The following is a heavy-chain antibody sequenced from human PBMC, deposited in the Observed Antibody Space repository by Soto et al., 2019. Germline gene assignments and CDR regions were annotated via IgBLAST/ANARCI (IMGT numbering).Heavy chain of an antibody. J-gene: IGHJ5*02. CDR1: GGSFSGYY. CDR2: INHSGST. CDR3: ARRRWWFDP. Sequence: SETLSLTCAVYGGSFSGYYWSWIRQPPGKGLEWIGEINHSGSTNYNPSLKSRVTISVDTSKNQFSLKLSSVTAADTAVYYCARRRWWFDPWGQGTRVTVSS. V-gene: IGHV4-34*01.